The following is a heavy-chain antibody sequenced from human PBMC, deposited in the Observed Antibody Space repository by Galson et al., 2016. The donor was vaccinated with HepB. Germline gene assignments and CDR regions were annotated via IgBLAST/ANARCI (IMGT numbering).Heavy chain of an antibody. CDR2: INRYGATT. J-gene: IGHJ4*02. D-gene: IGHD4/OR15-4a*01. Sequence: SLRLSCAASGFFFSGRAMSWVRQAPGKGLEWVSGINRYGATTGYAASVKGRLTISRDNSNNTLYLQMNSLTTEDTAVYYCARDDYSGGRGSPDYWGQGTLVTVSS. CDR3: ARDDYSGGRGSPDY. CDR1: GFFFSGRA. V-gene: IGHV3-23*01.